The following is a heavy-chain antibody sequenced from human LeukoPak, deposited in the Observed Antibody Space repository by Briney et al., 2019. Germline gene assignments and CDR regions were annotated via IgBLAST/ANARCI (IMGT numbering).Heavy chain of an antibody. J-gene: IGHJ6*03. D-gene: IGHD5-24*01. CDR3: ARGRDGYNLGYYYYYYMDV. V-gene: IGHV3-9*01. CDR2: ISWNSGSI. Sequence: PGGSLRLSCAASGFTFSSYGMSWVRQAPGKGLEWVSGISWNSGSIGYAEAVKGRFTISRDNAKNSLYLKMNSLRGDDTAFYYCARGRDGYNLGYYYYYYMDVWGKGTTVTISS. CDR1: GFTFSSYG.